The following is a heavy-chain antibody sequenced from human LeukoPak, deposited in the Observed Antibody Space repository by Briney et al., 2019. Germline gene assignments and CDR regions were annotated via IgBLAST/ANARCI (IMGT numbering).Heavy chain of an antibody. Sequence: ASVKVSCKASGYTFTGYYMNWVRQSPGQGLEWMGWMNPNSGGTNYAQKFQGRVTMTRATSISTAYMELSRLRSDDTAVDYCASDRGDYEGSGRYVDVWGKGTTVTVSS. CDR1: GYTFTGYY. D-gene: IGHD4-17*01. V-gene: IGHV1-2*02. CDR2: MNPNSGGT. J-gene: IGHJ6*03. CDR3: ASDRGDYEGSGRYVDV.